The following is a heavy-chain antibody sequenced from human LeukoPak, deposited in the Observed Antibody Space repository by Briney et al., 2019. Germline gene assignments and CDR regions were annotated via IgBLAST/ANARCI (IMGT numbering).Heavy chain of an antibody. Sequence: PGRSLRLSCAASGFTFDDYAMHWVRQAPGKGLEWVSGISWNSGSIGYADSVKGRFTVSRDNAKNSLYLQMNSLRAEDTALYYCAKGETHGLYYYYMDVWGKGTAVTVSS. V-gene: IGHV3-9*01. CDR3: AKGETHGLYYYYMDV. CDR2: ISWNSGSI. J-gene: IGHJ6*03. CDR1: GFTFDDYA. D-gene: IGHD3-10*01.